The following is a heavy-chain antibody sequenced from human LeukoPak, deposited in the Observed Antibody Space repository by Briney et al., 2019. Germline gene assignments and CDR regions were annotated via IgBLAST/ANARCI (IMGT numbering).Heavy chain of an antibody. V-gene: IGHV3-23*01. Sequence: GGSLRLSCAASGFTSKNNAMTWVRQAPGKGLEWVSAINGGGDDTEYADSVKGRFTISRANSKNTLYLQMNSLRPEDTAVYYCARCTASCYANPFDVWGQGTLLTVSS. CDR2: INGGGDDT. CDR1: GFTSKNNA. CDR3: ARCTASCYANPFDV. D-gene: IGHD2-2*01. J-gene: IGHJ3*01.